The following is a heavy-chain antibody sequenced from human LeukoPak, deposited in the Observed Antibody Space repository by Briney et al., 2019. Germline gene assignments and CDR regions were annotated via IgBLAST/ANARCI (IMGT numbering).Heavy chain of an antibody. Sequence: GGSLRLSWVASGFTFSSYAMSWFRQAPGKGLEWVSAISGSGGSTYYADSVKGRFTISRDNSKNTLYLQMNSLRAEDTAVYYCAKDLEYYDFWSGYTDVYWGQGTLVTVSS. V-gene: IGHV3-23*01. CDR1: GFTFSSYA. CDR3: AKDLEYYDFWSGYTDVY. CDR2: ISGSGGST. J-gene: IGHJ4*02. D-gene: IGHD3-3*01.